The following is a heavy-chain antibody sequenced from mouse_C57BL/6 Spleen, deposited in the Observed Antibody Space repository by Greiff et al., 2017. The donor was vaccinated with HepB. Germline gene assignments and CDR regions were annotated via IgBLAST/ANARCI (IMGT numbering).Heavy chain of an antibody. J-gene: IGHJ1*03. CDR2: IYPGDGDT. D-gene: IGHD1-1*01. CDR3: ARPATTVVVNWYFDV. Sequence: QVQLQQSGPELVKPGASVKISCKASGYAFSSSWMNWVKQRPGKGLEWIGRIYPGDGDTNYNGKFKGKATLTADKSSSTAYMQLSSLTSEDSAVYFCARPATTVVVNWYFDVWGTGTTVTVSS. CDR1: GYAFSSSW. V-gene: IGHV1-82*01.